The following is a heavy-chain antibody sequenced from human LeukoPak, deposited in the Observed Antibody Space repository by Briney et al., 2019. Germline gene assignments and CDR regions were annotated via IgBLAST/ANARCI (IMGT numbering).Heavy chain of an antibody. V-gene: IGHV4-59*08. J-gene: IGHJ4*02. D-gene: IGHD3-10*01. CDR2: IYNSGNN. CDR1: GGSISSDY. CDR3: ATRGY. Sequence: SETLSLTCTVSGGSISSDYWQWIRQPPGKGLEWVGYIYNSGNNHYNSSLKSRVTISIDTSKNQFSLKLASMTAADTAVYYCATRGYWGQGTLVAVSS.